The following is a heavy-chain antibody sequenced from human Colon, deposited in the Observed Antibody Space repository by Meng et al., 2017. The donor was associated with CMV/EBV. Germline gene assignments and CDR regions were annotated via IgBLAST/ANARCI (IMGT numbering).Heavy chain of an antibody. J-gene: IGHJ4*02. Sequence: ASVKVSCKTSGYSFSTYDIHWVRQASGQGLEWMGWMNPNSGHTAYAQKFQGRVTMTRDTSMTTAYLEMTSLRSDDTAVYYCVRGRVVGGGWGQGTLVTVPQ. CDR1: GYSFSTYD. CDR2: MNPNSGHT. CDR3: VRGRVVGGG. V-gene: IGHV1-8*01. D-gene: IGHD2-21*01.